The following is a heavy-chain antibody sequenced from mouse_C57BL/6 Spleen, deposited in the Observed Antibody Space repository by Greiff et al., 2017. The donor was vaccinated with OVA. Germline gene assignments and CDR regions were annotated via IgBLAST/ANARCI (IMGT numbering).Heavy chain of an antibody. D-gene: IGHD1-1*01. V-gene: IGHV5-15*01. CDR3: ARGGYYYGNYYAMDY. CDR1: GFTFSDYG. Sequence: EVHLVESGGGLVQPGGSLKLSCAASGFTFSDYGMAWVRQAPRKGPEWVAFISNLAYSIYYADTVTGRFTISRENAKNTLYLEMSSLRSEDTAMYYCARGGYYYGNYYAMDYWGQGTSVTVSS. CDR2: ISNLAYSI. J-gene: IGHJ4*01.